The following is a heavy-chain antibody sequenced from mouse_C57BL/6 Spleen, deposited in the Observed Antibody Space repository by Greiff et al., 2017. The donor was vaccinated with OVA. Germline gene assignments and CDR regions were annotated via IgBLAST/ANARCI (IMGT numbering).Heavy chain of an antibody. CDR3: TRESLYGRDAMDY. J-gene: IGHJ4*01. CDR2: ISSGGDYI. CDR1: GFTFSSYA. V-gene: IGHV5-9-1*02. Sequence: EVKLVESGEGLVKPGGSLKLSCAASGFTFSSYAMSWVRQTPEKRLGWVAYISSGGDYIYYADTVKGRFTISRDNARKTLYLQMSSLKSEDTAMYYCTRESLYGRDAMDYWGQGTSVTVSS. D-gene: IGHD1-1*01.